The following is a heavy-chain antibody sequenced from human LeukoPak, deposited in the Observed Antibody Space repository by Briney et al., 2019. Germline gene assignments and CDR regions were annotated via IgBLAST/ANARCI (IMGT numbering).Heavy chain of an antibody. V-gene: IGHV5-51*01. CDR2: IFHADSDT. CDR3: ARFGKLDY. J-gene: IGHJ4*02. Sequence: GEALKISCKVSGYSFTTYWIGWVRQMPGKGLEWMGIIFHADSDTRYSPSFRGQVTISADKSTSTAYLQWSSLKASDTAIYYCARFGKLDYWGQGTLVSVST. D-gene: IGHD3-10*01. CDR1: GYSFTTYW.